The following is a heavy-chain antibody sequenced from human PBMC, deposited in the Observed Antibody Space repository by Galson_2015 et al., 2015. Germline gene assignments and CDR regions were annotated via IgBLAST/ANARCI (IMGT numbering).Heavy chain of an antibody. J-gene: IGHJ6*03. CDR3: ARIYYGSGRVYYYYMDV. CDR2: ISYDGSNE. Sequence: SLRLSCAASGFTFSSYWMSWVRQAPGKGLEWVAVISYDGSNEDYADSVKGRFTISRDNSKNTLYLQMNSLRAEDTAVYYCARIYYGSGRVYYYYMDVWGKGTTVTVSS. V-gene: IGHV3-30*03. D-gene: IGHD3-10*01. CDR1: GFTFSSYW.